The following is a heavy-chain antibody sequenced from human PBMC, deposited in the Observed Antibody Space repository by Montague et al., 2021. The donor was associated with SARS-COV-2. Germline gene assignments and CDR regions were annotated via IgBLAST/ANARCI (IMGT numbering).Heavy chain of an antibody. J-gene: IGHJ3*01. CDR1: SDSISSRSYC. Sequence: SETLSLTCSVSSDSISSRSYCWAWIRQSPGKGLEWIGNICYGGSTYYXPSLRSRVVMSAETSKSQFSLKLHSVTAADTSIYYCARRRDRSTVVSPAVFDLWGQGTMVIVSS. CDR2: ICYGGST. D-gene: IGHD4-23*01. V-gene: IGHV4-39*01. CDR3: ARRRDRSTVVSPAVFDL.